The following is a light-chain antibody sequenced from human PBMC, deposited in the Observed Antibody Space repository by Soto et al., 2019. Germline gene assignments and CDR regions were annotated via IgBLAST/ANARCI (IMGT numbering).Light chain of an antibody. CDR2: KAS. CDR3: KHYNSDSKA. Sequence: DITITQTPYPLYGSVGDRATITCRASQTISSWLAWYQQKTGKAPKLLIYKASTLKSGVPSRFSGSGSGTEFTLTISSLQPDEVATYYCKHYNSDSKAFGQETK. V-gene: IGKV1-5*03. CDR1: QTISSW. J-gene: IGKJ1*01.